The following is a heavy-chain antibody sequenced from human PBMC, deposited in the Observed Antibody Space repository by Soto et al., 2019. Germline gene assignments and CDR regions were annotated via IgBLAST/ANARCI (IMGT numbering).Heavy chain of an antibody. Sequence: ASVKVSCKASGYTFTSYGISWVRQAPGQGLEWMGWISAYNGNTNYAQKLQGRVTMTTDTSTGTAYMELRSLRSDDTAVYYCARDLDIVVVPAAIGLWFDPWGQGTLVTVSS. CDR2: ISAYNGNT. D-gene: IGHD2-2*01. V-gene: IGHV1-18*01. CDR1: GYTFTSYG. J-gene: IGHJ5*02. CDR3: ARDLDIVVVPAAIGLWFDP.